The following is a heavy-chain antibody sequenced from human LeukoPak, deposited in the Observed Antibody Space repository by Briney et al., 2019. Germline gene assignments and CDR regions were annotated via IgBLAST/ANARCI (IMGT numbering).Heavy chain of an antibody. J-gene: IGHJ3*02. Sequence: ASVEVSCKASGFTFTSSAMQWVRQARGQRLEWIGWIVVGSGNTNYAQKFQERVTITRDMSTSTAYMELSSLRSEDTAVYYCASDSSGTGAFDIWGQGTMVTVSS. D-gene: IGHD3-22*01. CDR2: IVVGSGNT. CDR1: GFTFTSSA. CDR3: ASDSSGTGAFDI. V-gene: IGHV1-58*02.